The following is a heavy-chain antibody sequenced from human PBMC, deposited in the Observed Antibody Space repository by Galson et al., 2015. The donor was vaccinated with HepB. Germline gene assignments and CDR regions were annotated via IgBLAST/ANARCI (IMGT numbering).Heavy chain of an antibody. CDR1: GGSISSSSYY. CDR3: ARQSPAGSTTGDY. CDR2: IYYSGTT. J-gene: IGHJ4*02. D-gene: IGHD1-1*01. Sequence: SETLSLTCTVSGGSISSSSYYWGWIRQPPGKGLEWIGSIYYSGTTYYNPSLKSRVNISVDTPKSQFSLKLSSATAADTAVYYCARQSPAGSTTGDYWGQGTLVTVSS. V-gene: IGHV4-39*01.